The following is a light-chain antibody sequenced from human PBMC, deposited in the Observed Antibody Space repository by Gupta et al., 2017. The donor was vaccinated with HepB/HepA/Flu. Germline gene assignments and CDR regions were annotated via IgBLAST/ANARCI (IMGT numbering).Light chain of an antibody. CDR3: NYPDSSGNHVV. Sequence: SSELTQDPAVSVALGQTVRITCQGDSLRSYYASWYQQKPGQAPVLVIYGKNNRPSGIPDRFSGSSSGTTASSHTTGAQAEDEADYYCNYPDSSGNHVVFGGGTKLTVL. CDR1: SLRSYY. V-gene: IGLV3-19*01. CDR2: GKN. J-gene: IGLJ2*01.